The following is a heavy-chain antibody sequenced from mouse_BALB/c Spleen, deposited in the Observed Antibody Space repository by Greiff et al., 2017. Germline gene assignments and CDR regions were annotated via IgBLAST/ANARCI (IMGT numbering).Heavy chain of an antibody. CDR2: IDPANGNT. D-gene: IGHD2-1*01. V-gene: IGHV14-3*02. Sequence: VQLQQSGAELVKPGASVKLSCTASGFNIKDTYMHWVKQRPEQGLEWIGRIDPANGNTKYDPKFQGKATITADTSSNTAYLQLSSLTSEDTAVYYCARKDGGNYKEYFDVWGAGTTVTVSS. J-gene: IGHJ1*01. CDR1: GFNIKDTY. CDR3: ARKDGGNYKEYFDV.